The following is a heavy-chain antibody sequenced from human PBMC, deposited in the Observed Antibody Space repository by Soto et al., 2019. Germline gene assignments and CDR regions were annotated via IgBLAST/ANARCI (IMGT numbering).Heavy chain of an antibody. CDR2: IYHSGST. V-gene: IGHV4-4*02. D-gene: IGHD6-13*01. Sequence: SETLSLTCAVSGGSISSSNWWSWVRQPPGKGLEWIGEIYHSGSTNYNPSLKSRVTISVDKSKNQFSLKLSSVTAADTAVYYCARSLIAAAGRFYYYYYGMDVWGQGTTVTV. CDR3: ARSLIAAAGRFYYYYYGMDV. J-gene: IGHJ6*02. CDR1: GGSISSSNW.